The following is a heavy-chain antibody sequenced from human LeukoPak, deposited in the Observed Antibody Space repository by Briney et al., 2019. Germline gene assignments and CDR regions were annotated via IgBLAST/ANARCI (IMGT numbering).Heavy chain of an antibody. J-gene: IGHJ4*02. CDR2: IYYSGST. D-gene: IGHD3-22*01. CDR1: GGSISSYY. Sequence: SETLSLTCTVSGGSISSYYWSWIRQPPGKGLEWIGYIYYSGSTNYNPSLKSRVTISVDTSKNQFSLKLSSVTAADTAVYYCARLGVLNTMIESWGQGTLVTVSS. CDR3: ARLGVLNTMIES. V-gene: IGHV4-59*08.